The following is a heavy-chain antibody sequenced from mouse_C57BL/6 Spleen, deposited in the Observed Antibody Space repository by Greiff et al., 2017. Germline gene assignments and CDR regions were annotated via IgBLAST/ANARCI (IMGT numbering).Heavy chain of an antibody. Sequence: EVQLQQSGPVLVKPGASVKMSCKASGYTFTDYYMNWVKQSHGKSLEWIGVINPYNGGTSYNQKFKGKATLTVDKSSSTAYMELNSLTSEDSAVYYCALDYYGSSPYWYFDVWGTGTTVTVSS. CDR1: GYTFTDYY. CDR2: INPYNGGT. D-gene: IGHD1-1*01. J-gene: IGHJ1*03. V-gene: IGHV1-19*01. CDR3: ALDYYGSSPYWYFDV.